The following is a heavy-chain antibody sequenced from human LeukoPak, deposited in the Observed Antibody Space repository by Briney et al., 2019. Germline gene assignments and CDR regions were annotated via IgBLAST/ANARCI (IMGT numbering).Heavy chain of an antibody. CDR3: ARVLNDFWSGYYAGWFDP. Sequence: SETLSLTCTVSGYSISSGYYWGWIRQPPGKGLEWIGSIYHSGSTYYNPSLKSRVTISVDTSKNQFSLKLSSVTAADMAVYYCARVLNDFWSGYYAGWFDPWGQGTLVTVSS. D-gene: IGHD3-3*01. V-gene: IGHV4-38-2*02. J-gene: IGHJ5*02. CDR2: IYHSGST. CDR1: GYSISSGYY.